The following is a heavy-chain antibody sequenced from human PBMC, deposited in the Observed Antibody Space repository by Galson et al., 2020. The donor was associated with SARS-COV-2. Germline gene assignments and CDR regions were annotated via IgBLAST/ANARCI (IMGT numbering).Heavy chain of an antibody. CDR2: INSDGSST. V-gene: IGHV3-74*01. J-gene: IGHJ4*02. D-gene: IGHD3-22*01. CDR3: ARTDHSSGYYALGY. Sequence: RINSDGSSTSYADSVKGRFTISRDNAKNTLYLQMNSLRAEDTAVYYCARTDHSSGYYALGYWGQGTLVTVSS.